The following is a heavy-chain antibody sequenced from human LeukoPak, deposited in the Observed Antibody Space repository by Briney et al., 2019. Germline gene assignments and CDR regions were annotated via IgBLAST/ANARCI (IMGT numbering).Heavy chain of an antibody. Sequence: GGSLRLSCAASGFTFSSYGMHWVRQAPGKGLEWVSSFSGSSGNTYYADSVKGRFTISRDNSKNTLYLQVNSLRAEDTAVYHCARDGNYYDNGAYYDAFDLWGQGTMVTVSS. CDR1: GFTFSSYG. D-gene: IGHD3-22*01. J-gene: IGHJ3*01. V-gene: IGHV3-23*01. CDR2: FSGSSGNT. CDR3: ARDGNYYDNGAYYDAFDL.